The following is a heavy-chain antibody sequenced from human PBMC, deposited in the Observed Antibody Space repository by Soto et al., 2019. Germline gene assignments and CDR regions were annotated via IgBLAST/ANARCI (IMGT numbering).Heavy chain of an antibody. CDR1: GYTFTSYG. Sequence: VKVSCKASGYTFTSYGISWVRQAPGQGLEWMGWISAYNGNTNYAQKLQGRVTMTTDTSTSTAYMELRSLRSDDTAVYYCARDRDFWSGYLPENYFDYWGQGTLVTVSS. CDR3: ARDRDFWSGYLPENYFDY. V-gene: IGHV1-18*04. J-gene: IGHJ4*02. D-gene: IGHD3-3*01. CDR2: ISAYNGNT.